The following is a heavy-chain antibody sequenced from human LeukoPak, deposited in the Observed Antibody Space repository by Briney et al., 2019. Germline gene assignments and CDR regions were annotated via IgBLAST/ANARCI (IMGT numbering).Heavy chain of an antibody. D-gene: IGHD3-10*01. V-gene: IGHV3-21*01. Sequence: PGGSLRLSCAASGFTFSSYSMNWVRQAPGKGLEWVSSISSSSSYIYYADSVKGRFTISRDNAKNSLYLQMNSLRAEDTAVYYCARAVVRGGLSFDYWGQGTLVTVSS. J-gene: IGHJ4*02. CDR3: ARAVVRGGLSFDY. CDR2: ISSSSSYI. CDR1: GFTFSSYS.